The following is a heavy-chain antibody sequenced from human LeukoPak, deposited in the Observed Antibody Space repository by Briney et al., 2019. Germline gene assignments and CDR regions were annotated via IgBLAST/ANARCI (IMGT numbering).Heavy chain of an antibody. CDR2: INHSGST. CDR1: GGSFSGYY. Sequence: SETLSLTCAVYGGSFSGYYWSWLRQPPGKGLEWIGEINHSGSTNYNPSLKSRVTISVDTSKNQFSLKLSSVTAADTAVYYCARGSVPTSHYAADYWGQGTLVTVSS. V-gene: IGHV4-34*01. J-gene: IGHJ4*02. CDR3: ARGSVPTSHYAADY. D-gene: IGHD4-17*01.